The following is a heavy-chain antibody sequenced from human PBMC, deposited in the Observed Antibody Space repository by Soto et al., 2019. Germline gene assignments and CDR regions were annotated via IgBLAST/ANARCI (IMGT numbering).Heavy chain of an antibody. J-gene: IGHJ2*01. CDR1: GFTFSGSA. D-gene: IGHD3-10*01. V-gene: IGHV3-73*02. CDR2: IRSKANSYAT. Sequence: EVQLVESGGGLVQPGGSLKLSCAASGFTFSGSAMHWVRQASGKGLEWVGRIRSKANSYATAYAASVKGRFTISRDDSKNTAYLQMNSLKTEDTAVYYCNRPLWFGELFAWYFDLWGRRSPVTVSS. CDR3: NRPLWFGELFAWYFDL.